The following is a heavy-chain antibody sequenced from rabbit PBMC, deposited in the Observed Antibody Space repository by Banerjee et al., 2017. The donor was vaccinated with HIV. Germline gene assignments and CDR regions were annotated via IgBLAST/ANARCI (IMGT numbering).Heavy chain of an antibody. CDR2: IDVGSSGST. J-gene: IGHJ4*01. CDR3: ARDLAGASYFDL. Sequence: QSLEESGGDLVKPGASLTLTCTASGFSFSSGYDMCWVRQAPGKGPEWIACIDVGSSGSTYYASWAKGRFTISKSSSTTVTLQMTSLTAADTATYFCARDLAGASYFDLWGPGTLVTVS. V-gene: IGHV1S40*01. CDR1: GFSFSSGYD. D-gene: IGHD8-1*01.